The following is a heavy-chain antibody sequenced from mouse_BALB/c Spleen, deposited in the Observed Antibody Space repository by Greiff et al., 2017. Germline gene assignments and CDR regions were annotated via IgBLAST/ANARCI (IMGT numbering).Heavy chain of an antibody. Sequence: EVQGVESGGGLVKPGGSLKLSCAASGFTFSSYTMSWVRQTPEKRLEWVATISSGGGNTYYPDSVKGRFTISRDNAKNNLYLQMSSLRSEDTALYYCASPMITTGYAMDYWGQGTSVTVSS. CDR3: ASPMITTGYAMDY. CDR2: ISSGGGNT. D-gene: IGHD2-4*01. J-gene: IGHJ4*01. CDR1: GFTFSSYT. V-gene: IGHV5-9*03.